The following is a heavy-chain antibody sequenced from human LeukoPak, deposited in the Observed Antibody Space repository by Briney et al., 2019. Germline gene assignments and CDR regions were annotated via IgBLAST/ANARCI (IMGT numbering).Heavy chain of an antibody. CDR3: ASTGTAAAGTGGP. J-gene: IGHJ5*02. D-gene: IGHD6-13*01. V-gene: IGHV4-34*01. Sequence: PSETLSLTCTVSGGSINSYYWSWIRQPPGKGLEWIGEINHSGSTNYNPSLKSRVTISVDTSKNQFSLKLSSVTAADTAVYYCASTGTAAAGTGGPWGQGTLVTVSS. CDR1: GGSINSYY. CDR2: INHSGST.